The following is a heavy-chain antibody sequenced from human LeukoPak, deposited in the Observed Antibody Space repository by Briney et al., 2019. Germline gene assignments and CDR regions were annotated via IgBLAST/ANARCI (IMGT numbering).Heavy chain of an antibody. Sequence: GGSLRLSCAASGFTFSTYAMSWVRQAPGKGLGWVSTFSGSTGNKYYADSVKGRFTISRDNSKNTLYLQMNSLRAEDTAIYYCAKRSPYYFDYWGQGTLVTVSS. CDR2: FSGSTGNK. CDR1: GFTFSTYA. J-gene: IGHJ4*02. CDR3: AKRSPYYFDY. V-gene: IGHV3-23*01.